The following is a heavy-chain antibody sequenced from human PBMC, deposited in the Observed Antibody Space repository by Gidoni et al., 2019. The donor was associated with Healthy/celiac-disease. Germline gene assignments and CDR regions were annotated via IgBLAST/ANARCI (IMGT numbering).Heavy chain of an antibody. D-gene: IGHD3-22*01. CDR1: GGSFSGYY. Sequence: QVQLQQWGAGLLKPSETLSLTCAVYGGSFSGYYWSWIRQPPGKGLEWIGEINHSGSTNYNPSLKSRVTISVDTSKNQFSLKLSSVTAADTAVYYCARLSSGYYSRWGQGTLVTVSS. V-gene: IGHV4-34*01. CDR3: ARLSSGYYSR. CDR2: INHSGST. J-gene: IGHJ4*02.